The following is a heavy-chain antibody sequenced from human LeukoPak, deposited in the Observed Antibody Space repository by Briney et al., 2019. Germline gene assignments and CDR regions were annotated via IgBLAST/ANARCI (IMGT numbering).Heavy chain of an antibody. Sequence: GGSLRLSCAASGFTFSSYGMHWVRQAPGKGLEWVAIISYDGSNTYYADSVKGRSTISRNNSNNTLYLQMNSLRAEDTAVYYCAKDLGGIHYFDFWGQGTLVSVSS. V-gene: IGHV3-30*18. CDR3: AKDLGGIHYFDF. J-gene: IGHJ4*02. CDR1: GFTFSSYG. CDR2: ISYDGSNT.